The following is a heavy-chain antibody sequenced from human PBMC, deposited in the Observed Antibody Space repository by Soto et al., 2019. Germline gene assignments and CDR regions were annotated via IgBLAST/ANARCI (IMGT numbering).Heavy chain of an antibody. CDR2: ICGDGAT. Sequence: PVGSLRLSCAASGFTVSSNYMSWVRQAPGKGLEWVSVICGDGATFYADPVKGRFTISRDTSKNTLFLQMNSLRAEDTAVYYCARDPKGSWSGSSYYYYGMDVWGQGTTVTVSS. CDR3: ARDPKGSWSGSSYYYYGMDV. D-gene: IGHD3-3*01. V-gene: IGHV3-53*01. J-gene: IGHJ6*02. CDR1: GFTVSSNY.